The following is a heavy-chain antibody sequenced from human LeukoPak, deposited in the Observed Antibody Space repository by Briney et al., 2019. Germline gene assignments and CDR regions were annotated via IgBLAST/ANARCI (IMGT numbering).Heavy chain of an antibody. Sequence: GGSLRLSCAASGFTFSSYGMHWVRQAPGKGLEWVAVISYDGSSKYYADSVKGRFTISRDNSKNTLYLQMNSLRAEDTAVYYCAKLGGSDVAATRAFDYWGQGTLVTVSS. CDR1: GFTFSSYG. CDR3: AKLGGSDVAATRAFDY. D-gene: IGHD2-15*01. CDR2: ISYDGSSK. J-gene: IGHJ4*02. V-gene: IGHV3-30*18.